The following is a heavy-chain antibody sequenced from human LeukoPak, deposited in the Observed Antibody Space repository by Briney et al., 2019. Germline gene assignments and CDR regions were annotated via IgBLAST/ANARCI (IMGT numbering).Heavy chain of an antibody. J-gene: IGHJ4*02. V-gene: IGHV3-30*04. CDR1: EFTFSSYA. CDR3: ARDISSGSYIGEMDY. Sequence: GGSLRLFCAASEFTFSSYAMHWVRQAPGKGLEGGAVISYSGINKYYADSVKGRFTISRDNSKNMLYLQMNSLRADDTAVYYCARDISSGSYIGEMDYWGQGTLVTVSS. CDR2: ISYSGINK. D-gene: IGHD1-26*01.